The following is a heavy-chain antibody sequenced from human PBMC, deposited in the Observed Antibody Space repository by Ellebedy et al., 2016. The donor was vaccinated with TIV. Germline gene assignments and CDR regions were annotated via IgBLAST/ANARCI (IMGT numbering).Heavy chain of an antibody. CDR1: GYTFTSYE. CDR3: ASGIGGYYGMDV. D-gene: IGHD2-21*01. CDR2: MNPDSGNT. Sequence: AASVKVSCKASGYTFTSYEINWVRRATGQGLEWMGRMNPDSGNTDYAQKFQGRVTMTRDTSKSTASMELSSLGSEDTAVYYCASGIGGYYGMDVWGQGTTVTVSS. V-gene: IGHV1-8*01. J-gene: IGHJ6*02.